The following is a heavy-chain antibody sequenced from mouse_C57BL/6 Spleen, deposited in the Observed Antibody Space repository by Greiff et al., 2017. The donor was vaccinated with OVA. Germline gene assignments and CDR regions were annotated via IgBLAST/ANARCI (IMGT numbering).Heavy chain of an antibody. CDR2: IDPEDGDT. CDR1: GFNIKDYY. CDR3: TCDGRGAMDY. J-gene: IGHJ4*01. D-gene: IGHD2-3*01. Sequence: EVQLQQSGAELVRPGASVKLSCTASGFNIKDYYMHWVKQRPEQGLEWIGRIDPEDGDTEYAPKLPGKATMTADTSSNTAYLRLSSLTSEDSAVYYCTCDGRGAMDYWGQGTSVTVSS. V-gene: IGHV14-1*01.